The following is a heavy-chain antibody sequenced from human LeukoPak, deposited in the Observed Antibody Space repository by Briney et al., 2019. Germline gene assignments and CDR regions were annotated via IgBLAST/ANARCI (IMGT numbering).Heavy chain of an antibody. CDR1: GGSISIYY. D-gene: IGHD2-21*02. CDR2: IYYSANT. CDR3: ARRDIGGFDP. V-gene: IGHV4-59*08. J-gene: IGHJ5*02. Sequence: SETLSLTCTVSGGSISIYYWSWIRQPPGKGLEWIGYIYYSANTNYNPSLKSRVTMSVDKSKNQFSLKLSSVTAADTAVYYCARRDIGGFDPWGQGTLVTVSS.